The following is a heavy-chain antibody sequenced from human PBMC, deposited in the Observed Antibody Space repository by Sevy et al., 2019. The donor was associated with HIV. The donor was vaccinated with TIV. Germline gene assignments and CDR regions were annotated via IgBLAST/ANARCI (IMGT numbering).Heavy chain of an antibody. CDR1: GGSISSYY. CDR2: IYYSGST. Sequence: SETLSLTCTVSGGSISSYYWSWIRQPPGKGLEWIGYIYYSGSTNYNPSLKSRVTISVDTSKNQFSLKLSSVTAADTAVYYCVRNYYYDSSGYAYYYYYGMDVWGQGTTVTVSS. V-gene: IGHV4-59*12. J-gene: IGHJ6*02. CDR3: VRNYYYDSSGYAYYYYYGMDV. D-gene: IGHD3-22*01.